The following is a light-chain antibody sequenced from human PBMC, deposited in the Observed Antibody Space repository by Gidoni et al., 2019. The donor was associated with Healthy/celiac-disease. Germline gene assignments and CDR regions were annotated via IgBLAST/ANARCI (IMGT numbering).Light chain of an antibody. CDR3: SSYTSSSTLNYV. CDR1: SSDVGGYNY. Sequence: QSALTQPVSVSGSPGQPLTISCTGTSSDVGGYNYVSWYQQHPGKAPKLMIYEVSNRPSGVSNRFSGSKSGNTASLTISGLQAEDEADYYCSSYTSSSTLNYVFGTGTKVTVL. J-gene: IGLJ1*01. CDR2: EVS. V-gene: IGLV2-14*01.